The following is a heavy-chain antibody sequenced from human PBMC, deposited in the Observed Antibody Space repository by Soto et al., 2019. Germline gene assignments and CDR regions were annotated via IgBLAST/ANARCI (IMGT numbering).Heavy chain of an antibody. CDR1: GFTFSSYA. D-gene: IGHD1-26*01. J-gene: IGHJ4*02. Sequence: EAQLLESGGGLVQPGGSLTLSCAASGFTFSSYAMSWVRQAPGKGLEWVSAISGSGGSTYYADSVKGRFTISRDNSKSTLSLQMHSLRVEDTAVYYCAKNNGQFGGNYGIWGRGTLVTVSS. CDR2: ISGSGGST. CDR3: AKNNGQFGGNYGI. V-gene: IGHV3-23*01.